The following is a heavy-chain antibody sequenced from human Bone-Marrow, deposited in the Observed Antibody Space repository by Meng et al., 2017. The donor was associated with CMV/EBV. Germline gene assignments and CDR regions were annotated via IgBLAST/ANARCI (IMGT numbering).Heavy chain of an antibody. CDR3: AKGITEWDYYYYGMDV. Sequence: GESLKISCAASGFTFSSYAMHWVRQAPGKGLEWVAVISYDGSNKYYADSVKGRFTISRDNSKNTLYLQMNSLRAEDTAVYYCAKGITEWDYYYYGMDVWGQGTTVTVSS. D-gene: IGHD1-14*01. J-gene: IGHJ6*02. CDR1: GFTFSSYA. CDR2: ISYDGSNK. V-gene: IGHV3-30*04.